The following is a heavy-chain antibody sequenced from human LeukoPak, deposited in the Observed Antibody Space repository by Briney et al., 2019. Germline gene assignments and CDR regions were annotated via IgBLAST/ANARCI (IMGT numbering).Heavy chain of an antibody. V-gene: IGHV3-53*01. J-gene: IGHJ4*02. D-gene: IGHD1-26*01. Sequence: GGSLRLSCAASGFTVNSNYMNWVRQAPGKGLEWVSVVYADETTYYADSVKGRFTISRDNSKNTLYLQMNSLRAEDTALYYCARGGGYYAIDYWGQGTLVTVSS. CDR2: VYADETT. CDR3: ARGGGYYAIDY. CDR1: GFTVNSNY.